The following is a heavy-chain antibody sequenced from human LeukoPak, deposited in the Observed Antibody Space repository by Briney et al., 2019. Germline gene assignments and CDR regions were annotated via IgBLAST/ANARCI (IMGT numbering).Heavy chain of an antibody. CDR3: AKDWGYKYASGSYCDY. J-gene: IGHJ4*02. CDR1: GFSFSRHN. Sequence: PGGSLRLSCAASGFSFSRHNMDWVRQAPGKGLEWVAVISFDGNNKYYADSVKGRFTISRDNSKNTLYLQINSLRPEDTAMYYCAKDWGYKYASGSYCDYWGQGTLVTVSS. D-gene: IGHD3-10*01. V-gene: IGHV3-30*18. CDR2: ISFDGNNK.